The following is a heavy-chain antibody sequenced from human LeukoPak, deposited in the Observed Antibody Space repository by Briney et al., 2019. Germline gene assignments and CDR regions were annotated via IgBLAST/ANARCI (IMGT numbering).Heavy chain of an antibody. CDR2: ISGSDAST. CDR1: GFTFNNYA. J-gene: IGHJ4*02. Sequence: GASLRLSCAASGFTFNNYAMSWVRQAPGKGLEWVSTISGSDASTYYADSVKGRFTISRDNSKNTLYLQMNSLRAEDTAVYYCAKDLYGGYDFDCWGQGTLVTVSS. CDR3: AKDLYGGYDFDC. V-gene: IGHV3-23*01. D-gene: IGHD4-17*01.